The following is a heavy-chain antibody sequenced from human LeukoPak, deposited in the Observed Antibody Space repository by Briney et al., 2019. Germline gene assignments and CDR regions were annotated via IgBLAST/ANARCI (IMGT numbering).Heavy chain of an antibody. CDR1: GGSISGSSYY. J-gene: IGHJ4*02. CDR2: IYYSGST. D-gene: IGHD4-17*01. V-gene: IGHV4-39*01. CDR3: ASYVNDYGDYCFDY. Sequence: SETLSLTCTVSGGSISGSSYYWGWIRQPPGKGLEWIGSIYYSGSTYYNPSLKSRVTISVDTSKNQFSLKLSSVTAADTAVYYCASYVNDYGDYCFDYWGQGTLVTASS.